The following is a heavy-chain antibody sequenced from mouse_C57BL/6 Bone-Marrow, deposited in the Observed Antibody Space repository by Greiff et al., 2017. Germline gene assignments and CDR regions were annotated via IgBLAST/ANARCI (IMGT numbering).Heavy chain of an antibody. CDR2: IHPNSGST. CDR1: GYTFTSYW. Sequence: QVQLQQSGAELVKPGASVKLSCKASGYTFTSYWMHWVKQRPGQGLEWIGMIHPNSGSTNYNEKFKSKATLTVDKTSSTAYMQLSSLASEDSAVYYCARERCYYAMDYWGQGTSVTVSS. V-gene: IGHV1-64*01. J-gene: IGHJ4*01. CDR3: ARERCYYAMDY.